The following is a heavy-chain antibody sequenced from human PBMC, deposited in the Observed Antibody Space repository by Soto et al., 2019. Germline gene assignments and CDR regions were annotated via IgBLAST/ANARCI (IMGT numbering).Heavy chain of an antibody. Sequence: EVQLVESGGGLVQPGGSLRLSCAASEFTVSSYYMNWVRQAPGKGLEWVSVIYSGGSTYYAESAKGRFTISRDISRNMVYLQMNSLRAEDTAVYHCAREQWYYMDVWGKGTTVTVSS. CDR3: AREQWYYMDV. V-gene: IGHV3-66*01. D-gene: IGHD6-19*01. J-gene: IGHJ6*03. CDR1: EFTVSSYY. CDR2: IYSGGST.